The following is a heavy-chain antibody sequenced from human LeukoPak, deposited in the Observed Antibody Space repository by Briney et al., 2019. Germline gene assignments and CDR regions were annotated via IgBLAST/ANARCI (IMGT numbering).Heavy chain of an antibody. D-gene: IGHD6-13*01. CDR2: IYTSEST. J-gene: IGHJ4*02. CDR3: ARDVSTWYLDY. V-gene: IGHV4-4*07. CDR1: GGSIGSHY. Sequence: SETLSLTCTVSGGSIGSHYWSWIRQSAGKGLEWIGRIYTSESTNYNPSLKSRVTMSVDTSKNQVSLKLSSVTAADTAVYYCARDVSTWYLDYWGQGTRVTVSS.